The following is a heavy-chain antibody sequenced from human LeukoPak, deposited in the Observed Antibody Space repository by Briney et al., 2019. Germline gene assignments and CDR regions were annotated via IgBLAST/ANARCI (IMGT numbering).Heavy chain of an antibody. J-gene: IGHJ6*02. CDR1: GYTLTELS. Sequence: ASLKVSCKVSGYTLTELSMHWVRQAPGKGLEWMGGFDPADRETIYAQKFQGRVTMTEDTSTDTAYMELSSLRSEDTAVYYCATKRITMVRGVIPSPYYYYGMDVWGQGTTVTVSS. CDR3: ATKRITMVRGVIPSPYYYYGMDV. D-gene: IGHD3-10*01. CDR2: FDPADRET. V-gene: IGHV1-24*01.